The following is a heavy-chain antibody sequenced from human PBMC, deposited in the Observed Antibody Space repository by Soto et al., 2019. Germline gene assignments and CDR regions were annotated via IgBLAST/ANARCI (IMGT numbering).Heavy chain of an antibody. CDR3: AKAFSRTYSSSQKPDY. Sequence: QVQLVESGGGVVQPGRSLRLSCAASGFTFSSYGMHWVRQAPGKGLEWVAVISYDGSNKYYADSVKGRFTIPRDNSKNTLYLQMNSLRAEDTAVYYCAKAFSRTYSSSQKPDYWGQGTLVTVSS. CDR2: ISYDGSNK. V-gene: IGHV3-30*18. D-gene: IGHD6-6*01. CDR1: GFTFSSYG. J-gene: IGHJ4*02.